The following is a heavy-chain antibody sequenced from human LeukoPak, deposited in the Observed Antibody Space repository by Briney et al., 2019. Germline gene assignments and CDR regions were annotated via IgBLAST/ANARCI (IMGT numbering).Heavy chain of an antibody. Sequence: PGGSLRLSCAASGFTFDDYGMSWVRHAPGKGLEWVSGINWNGGSTGYADSVKGRFTISRDNAKNSLYLQMNSLRAEDTALYYCAREVGEASPADAFDIWGQGTMVTVSS. CDR3: AREVGEASPADAFDI. V-gene: IGHV3-20*04. D-gene: IGHD2-2*01. J-gene: IGHJ3*02. CDR2: INWNGGST. CDR1: GFTFDDYG.